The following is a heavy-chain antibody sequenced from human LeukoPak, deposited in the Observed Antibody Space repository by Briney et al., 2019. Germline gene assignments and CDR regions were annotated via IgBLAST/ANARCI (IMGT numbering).Heavy chain of an antibody. CDR2: IYYRGNS. J-gene: IGHJ4*02. Sequence: SETLSLTCTVSGGSISSSTYYWGWIRQPPGKGLEWIGSIYYRGNSYYNPSLKSRVTISVDTSKNQFSLKLSSVTAADTAVYYCAVDVYWGQGTLVTVSS. V-gene: IGHV4-39*07. CDR1: GGSISSSTYY. CDR3: AVDVY.